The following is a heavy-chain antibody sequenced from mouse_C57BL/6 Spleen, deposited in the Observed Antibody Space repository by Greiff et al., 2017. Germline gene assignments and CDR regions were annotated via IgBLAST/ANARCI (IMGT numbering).Heavy chain of an antibody. V-gene: IGHV5-6*01. Sequence: EVQLVESGGDLVKPGGSLKLSCAASGFTFSSYGLSWVRQTPDKRLEWVATISSGGSYTYYPNSVKGRFTITRDKAKNTLYLQKSSLTSEDTAMYYCARRNYPHYYAMYYWGQGTSVTVSS. CDR1: GFTFSSYG. CDR2: ISSGGSYT. CDR3: ARRNYPHYYAMYY. J-gene: IGHJ4*01. D-gene: IGHD2-1*01.